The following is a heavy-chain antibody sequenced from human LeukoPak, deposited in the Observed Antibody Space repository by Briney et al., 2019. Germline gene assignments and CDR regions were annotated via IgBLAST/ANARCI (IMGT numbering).Heavy chain of an antibody. V-gene: IGHV3-33*06. CDR2: IWYDGSNK. J-gene: IGHJ5*02. D-gene: IGHD3/OR15-3a*01. CDR3: VKDWTNEGFDP. Sequence: GGSLRLSCAASGFTFSTYAMRWVRQAPGKGLEWVGIIWYDGSNKDYADSVKGRFTISRDNSKNTLYLQMNTLRAEDTAVYYCVKDWTNEGFDPWGQGTLVTVSS. CDR1: GFTFSTYA.